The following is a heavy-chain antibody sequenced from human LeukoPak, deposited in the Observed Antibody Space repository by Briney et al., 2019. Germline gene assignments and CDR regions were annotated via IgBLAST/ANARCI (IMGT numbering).Heavy chain of an antibody. V-gene: IGHV3-53*01. Sequence: GGSLRLSCAASGFSVSSNDMSWVRQAPGKGLEWVSVIYSGGSTYYADSVKGRFTISRDNSKNTLYLQMNSLRAEDTAMFYCARHSYGGEAFDIWGQGTMVTVSS. CDR3: ARHSYGGEAFDI. CDR1: GFSVSSND. CDR2: IYSGGST. D-gene: IGHD5-18*01. J-gene: IGHJ3*02.